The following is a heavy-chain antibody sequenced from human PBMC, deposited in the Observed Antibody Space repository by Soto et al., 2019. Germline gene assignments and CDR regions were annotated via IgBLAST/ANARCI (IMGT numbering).Heavy chain of an antibody. CDR3: ARYHIRLTPHRYYSYGMDV. CDR1: GGSISSYY. V-gene: IGHV4-59*01. D-gene: IGHD2-2*02. J-gene: IGHJ6*02. CDR2: IYYSGST. Sequence: QVQLQESGPGLVKPSETLSLTCTVSGGSISSYYWSWIRQPPGKGLEWIGNIYYSGSTNYNPSLKSRVTISVDTSKNQLSLMLSSVTAADTAVYYCARYHIRLTPHRYYSYGMDVWGQGCTVTVSS.